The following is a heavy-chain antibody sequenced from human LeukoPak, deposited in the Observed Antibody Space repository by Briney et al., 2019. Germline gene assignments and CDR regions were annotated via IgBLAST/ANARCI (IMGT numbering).Heavy chain of an antibody. Sequence: GESLKISCKGSGYSFPIYWLGWVRQMPGKGLEWMGIIYPGDSDTRYSPSFQGQVTISADKSISTAYLQWSSLKASDTAMYYCARPPAMPSDYYDSSGYYPYYFDYWGQGTLVTVSS. CDR2: IYPGDSDT. CDR3: ARPPAMPSDYYDSSGYYPYYFDY. J-gene: IGHJ4*02. D-gene: IGHD3-22*01. CDR1: GYSFPIYW. V-gene: IGHV5-51*01.